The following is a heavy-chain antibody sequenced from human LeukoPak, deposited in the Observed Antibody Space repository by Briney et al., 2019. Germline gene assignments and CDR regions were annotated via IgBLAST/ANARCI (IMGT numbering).Heavy chain of an antibody. V-gene: IGHV3-30*18. D-gene: IGHD3-10*01. CDR3: ANDLWFGELLDAFDI. CDR1: GFTFSSYG. CDR2: ISYDGSNK. J-gene: IGHJ3*02. Sequence: PGGSLRLSCAASGFTFSSYGMHWARQAPGKGLEWVAFISYDGSNKYYADSVKGRFTISRDNSKNTLYLQMNSLRAEDTAVYYCANDLWFGELLDAFDIWGQGPMVTVS.